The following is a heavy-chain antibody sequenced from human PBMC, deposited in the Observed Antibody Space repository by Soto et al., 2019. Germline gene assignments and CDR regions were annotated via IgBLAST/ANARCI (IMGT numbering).Heavy chain of an antibody. CDR3: AKVAPSISILWGFDQ. J-gene: IGHJ4*02. Sequence: PGGSLRLSCAASGFTFSNYGIHWVRQAPGKGLEWVAVISHDGNKEYYADSVKGRFTVSRDNSKKTVYLQMNSLRAEDTAMYYCAKVAPSISILWGFDQWGPGTLVTVSS. V-gene: IGHV3-30*18. CDR1: GFTFSNYG. D-gene: IGHD2-21*01. CDR2: ISHDGNKE.